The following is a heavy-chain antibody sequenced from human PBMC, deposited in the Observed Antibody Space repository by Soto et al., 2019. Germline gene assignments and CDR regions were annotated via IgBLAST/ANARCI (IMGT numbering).Heavy chain of an antibody. Sequence: QVQLVQSGAEVKKPGSSVKVSCKASAGTFSSYTISWVRQAPGQGLEWMGRIIPILGIANYAQKFQGRVTITADKSSSPAYMELSSLRSEDTALYYCARVAVAGMRDYWGQGSLVTVAS. V-gene: IGHV1-69*02. D-gene: IGHD6-19*01. CDR2: IIPILGIA. J-gene: IGHJ4*02. CDR3: ARVAVAGMRDY. CDR1: AGTFSSYT.